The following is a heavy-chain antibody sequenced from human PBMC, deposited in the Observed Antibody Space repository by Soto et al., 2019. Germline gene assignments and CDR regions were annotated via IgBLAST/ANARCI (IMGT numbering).Heavy chain of an antibody. D-gene: IGHD3-3*01. Sequence: EVQLVESGGGLVQPGRSLRLSCAASGFTFDDYAMHWVRQAPGKGLEWVSGISWNSGSIGYADSVKGRFTISRDNAKNCLYLQMNSLRAEDTALYYCAEGTPFWSGYSPFVYWGQGTLVTVSS. J-gene: IGHJ4*02. V-gene: IGHV3-9*01. CDR1: GFTFDDYA. CDR2: ISWNSGSI. CDR3: AEGTPFWSGYSPFVY.